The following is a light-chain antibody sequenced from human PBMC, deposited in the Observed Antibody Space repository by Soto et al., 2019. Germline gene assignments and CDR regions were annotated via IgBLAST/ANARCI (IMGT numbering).Light chain of an antibody. CDR1: QGISSA. CDR3: QQFNSYPPYT. Sequence: AIQLTQSPSSLSASVGDRVTITCRASQGISSALAWYQQKPGKAPKLLIYDASSLENGVPSRFSGSGSGTDFTLTISSLQPEDFANYYCQQFNSYPPYTFGQGTKLEIK. J-gene: IGKJ2*01. V-gene: IGKV1-13*02. CDR2: DAS.